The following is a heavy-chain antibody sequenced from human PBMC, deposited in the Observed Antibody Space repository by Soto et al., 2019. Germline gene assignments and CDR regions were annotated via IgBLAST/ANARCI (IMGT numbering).Heavy chain of an antibody. CDR1: GGSIISYY. CDR2: IYYSGST. D-gene: IGHD1-1*01. J-gene: IGHJ5*02. Sequence: SETLSLTCTVSGGSIISYYWSWIRQPPGKGLEWIGYIYYSGSTHYNPSLKSRVTISVDTSKNQFSLKLSSVTAADTAVYYCARDIPGNDNWFDPWGQGTLVTVSS. V-gene: IGHV4-59*01. CDR3: ARDIPGNDNWFDP.